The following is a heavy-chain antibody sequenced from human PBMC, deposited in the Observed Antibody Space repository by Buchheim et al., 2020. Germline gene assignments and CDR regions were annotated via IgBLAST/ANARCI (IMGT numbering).Heavy chain of an antibody. CDR2: TSYDGSNK. D-gene: IGHD3-22*01. J-gene: IGHJ4*02. V-gene: IGHV3-30*18. CDR3: AKVDSSGYYHDS. CDR1: GFTFSSYG. Sequence: QVQLVESGGGVVQPGRSLRLSCAASGFTFSSYGMHWVRQPPGKGLEWVAVTSYDGSNKYYADSVKGRFTVSREVSRNTLYLHMNSLGPEDTAVYYCAKVDSSGYYHDSWGQGTL.